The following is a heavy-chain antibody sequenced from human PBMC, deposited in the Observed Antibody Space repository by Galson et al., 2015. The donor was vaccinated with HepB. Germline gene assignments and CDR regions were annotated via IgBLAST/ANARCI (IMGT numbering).Heavy chain of an antibody. CDR2: IYWDDDK. Sequence: PALVKPTQTLTLTCTFSGFSLSTSGVGVGWIRQPPGKALEWLALIYWDDDKHYSPSLKSRLTITKDASKNQVVLTMTNMDPVDTATYFCAHERPYRTVPEFDYWGQGTLVTVSS. D-gene: IGHD1-14*01. CDR3: AHERPYRTVPEFDY. V-gene: IGHV2-5*02. CDR1: GFSLSTSGVG. J-gene: IGHJ4*02.